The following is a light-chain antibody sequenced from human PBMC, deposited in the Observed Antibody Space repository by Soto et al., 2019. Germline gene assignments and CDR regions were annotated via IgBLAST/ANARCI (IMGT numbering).Light chain of an antibody. J-gene: IGLJ2*01. V-gene: IGLV2-11*01. CDR1: SSDVGGYHY. CDR3: GPYASSYAFG. Sequence: QSVLTQPRSVSGSPGQAVTISCTGTSSDVGGYHYVSWYQQHPGKAPILMIFHVTKRPSGVPDRFSGSKSGNTASLPISGLQPADEAAYYCGPYASSYAFGFGGGTKLTVL. CDR2: HVT.